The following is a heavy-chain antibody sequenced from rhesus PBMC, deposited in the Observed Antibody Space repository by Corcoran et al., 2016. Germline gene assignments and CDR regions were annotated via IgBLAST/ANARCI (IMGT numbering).Heavy chain of an antibody. V-gene: IGHV3-59*01. Sequence: EVQLVESGGGLAKPGGSLRLSCAASGFTFSDYNMHWVRQASGKGLERVSRISNGVVSTWYPDSVKGRFTISRENAKNTLYLQMDSLRAEDTAVYYWARDGLGVYGLDSWGQGVVVTVSS. CDR1: GFTFSDYN. D-gene: IGHD3-34*01. CDR3: ARDGLGVYGLDS. CDR2: ISNGVVST. J-gene: IGHJ6*01.